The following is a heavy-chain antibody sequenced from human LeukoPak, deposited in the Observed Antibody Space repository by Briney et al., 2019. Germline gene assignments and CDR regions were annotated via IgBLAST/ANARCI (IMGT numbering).Heavy chain of an antibody. Sequence: TGGSLRLSCAASGFTFSSYWMHWVRQAPGKGLGWVSRINRDGSSTSYAASVKGRFPISRDSGKNTLYLQMNTLRPEDTAVYYCARVRSSGWSYFDYWGQGTLVTVSS. CDR2: INRDGSST. D-gene: IGHD6-19*01. CDR1: GFTFSSYW. CDR3: ARVRSSGWSYFDY. V-gene: IGHV3-74*01. J-gene: IGHJ4*02.